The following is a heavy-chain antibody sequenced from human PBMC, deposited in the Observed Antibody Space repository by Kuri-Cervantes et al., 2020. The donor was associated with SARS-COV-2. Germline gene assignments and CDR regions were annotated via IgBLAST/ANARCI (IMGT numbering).Heavy chain of an antibody. CDR3: ARGRVGVQDF. Sequence: GESLKISCAASGFTFGNYAMHWVRQTPGEGLEWVAITSYDGTSKYYADSVKGRFTISRDNSKNTLYLQMNNLRGDDTAVYFCARGRVGVQDFWGQGTLVTVSS. CDR1: GFTFGNYA. CDR2: TSYDGTSK. D-gene: IGHD2-21*01. J-gene: IGHJ4*02. V-gene: IGHV3-30-3*01.